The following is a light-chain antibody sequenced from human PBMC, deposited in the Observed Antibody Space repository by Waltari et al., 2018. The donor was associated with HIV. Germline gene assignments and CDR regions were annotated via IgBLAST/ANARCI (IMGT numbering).Light chain of an antibody. CDR2: ATS. CDR1: QTIDTY. CDR3: QQSDSIPWT. J-gene: IGKJ1*01. Sequence: DTKMTQSPSSLSASVGDRVTITCRASQTIDTYLNWYQQRPGKAPSLLISATSSLQSGVPSRFSGSGSGTDFTLTISSLQPEDFATYFCQQSDSIPWTFGQGTRVEYK. V-gene: IGKV1-39*01.